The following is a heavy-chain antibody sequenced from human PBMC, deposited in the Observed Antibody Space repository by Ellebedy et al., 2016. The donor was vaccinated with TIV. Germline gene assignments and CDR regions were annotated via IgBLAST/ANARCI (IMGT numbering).Heavy chain of an antibody. CDR3: VRGGSTSCYG. Sequence: GESLKISXAASGFTFSSYWMHWVRQAPGKGLVWVSRINTDGSSTSYADSVKGRFTISRDNAKNTLYLQMNSLRAEDMAVYYCVRGGSTSCYGWGQGTLVTVSS. V-gene: IGHV3-74*01. J-gene: IGHJ4*02. CDR1: GFTFSSYW. CDR2: INTDGSST. D-gene: IGHD2-2*01.